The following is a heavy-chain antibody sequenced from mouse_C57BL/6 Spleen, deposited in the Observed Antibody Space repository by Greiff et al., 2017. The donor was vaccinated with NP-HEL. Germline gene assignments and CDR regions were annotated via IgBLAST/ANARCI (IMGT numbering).Heavy chain of an antibody. Sequence: QVQLKQPGAELVKPGASVKLSCKASGYTFTSYWMHWVKQRPGQGLEWIGMIHPNSGSTNYNEKFKSKATLTVDKSSSTAYMQLSSLTSEDSAVYYCARNYGYDPYYAMDYWGQGTSVTVSS. CDR2: IHPNSGST. CDR1: GYTFTSYW. D-gene: IGHD2-2*01. CDR3: ARNYGYDPYYAMDY. J-gene: IGHJ4*01. V-gene: IGHV1-64*01.